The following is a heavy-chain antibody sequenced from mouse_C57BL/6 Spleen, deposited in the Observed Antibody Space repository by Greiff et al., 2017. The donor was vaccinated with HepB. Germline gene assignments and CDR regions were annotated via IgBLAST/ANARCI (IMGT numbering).Heavy chain of an antibody. CDR3: AVKDDAMDY. CDR1: GYTFTSYW. J-gene: IGHJ4*01. CDR2: IDPSDSET. V-gene: IGHV1-52*01. Sequence: QVQLQQPGAELVRPGSSVKLSCKASGYTFTSYWMHWVKQRPIQGLEWIGNIDPSDSETHYNQKFKDKATWTVDKSSSTAYMQLSSLTSEDSAVYYCAVKDDAMDYWGQGTSVTVSS.